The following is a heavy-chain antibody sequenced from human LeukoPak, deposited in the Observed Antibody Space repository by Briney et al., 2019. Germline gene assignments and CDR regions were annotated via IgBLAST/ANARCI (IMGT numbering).Heavy chain of an antibody. Sequence: ASVKVSCKASGYTFTSYGISWVRQAPGQGLEWMGWISAYNGNTNYAQKLQGRVTMTTDTSTSTAYMELRSLRSDDTAVYYCASLGGSGWQPYYYMDVWGKGTTVTVSS. D-gene: IGHD6-19*01. CDR3: ASLGGSGWQPYYYMDV. CDR2: ISAYNGNT. CDR1: GYTFTSYG. V-gene: IGHV1-18*01. J-gene: IGHJ6*03.